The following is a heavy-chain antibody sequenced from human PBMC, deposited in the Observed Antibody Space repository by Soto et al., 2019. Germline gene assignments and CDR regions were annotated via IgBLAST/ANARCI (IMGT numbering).Heavy chain of an antibody. CDR3: ARDWLSDSSGYYYYYGMDV. Sequence: QVQLVQSGAEVKKPGASVKVSCKTSGYTFTSYGISWVRQAPGQGLEGMGWISAYNGNTNYAQKLQGRVTMTTDTSTSTAYMELRSLRSDDTAVYYYARDWLSDSSGYYYYYGMDVWGQGTTVTVSS. D-gene: IGHD3-22*01. V-gene: IGHV1-18*04. J-gene: IGHJ6*02. CDR2: ISAYNGNT. CDR1: GYTFTSYG.